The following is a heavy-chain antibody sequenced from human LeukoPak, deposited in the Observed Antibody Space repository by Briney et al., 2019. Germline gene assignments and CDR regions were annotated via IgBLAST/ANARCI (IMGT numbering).Heavy chain of an antibody. V-gene: IGHV1-2*02. CDR1: GYTFTGYY. CDR2: INPNSGGT. J-gene: IGHJ4*02. Sequence: ASVKVSCKASGYTFTGYYMHWVRQAPGQGLEWMGWINPNSGGTNYAQKFQGRVIMTRDTSISTAYMELSRLRSDDTAVYYCARDRGTLGGVRGFDYWGQGTLVTVSS. D-gene: IGHD3-16*01. CDR3: ARDRGTLGGVRGFDY.